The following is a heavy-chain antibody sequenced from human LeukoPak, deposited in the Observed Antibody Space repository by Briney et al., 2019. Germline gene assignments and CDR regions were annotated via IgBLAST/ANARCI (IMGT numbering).Heavy chain of an antibody. CDR2: IKRDGSDK. D-gene: IGHD3-10*01. J-gene: IGHJ4*02. CDR1: GFTFSSYW. CDR3: ARDYFASGNSVSDY. V-gene: IGHV3-7*01. Sequence: PGGSLRLSCAASGFTFSSYWMSWARQAPGKGLEWVANIKRDGSDKYYVDSVKGRFTISRENAKNSLYLQMNSLRAEDTAVYYCARDYFASGNSVSDYWGQGTLVTVSS.